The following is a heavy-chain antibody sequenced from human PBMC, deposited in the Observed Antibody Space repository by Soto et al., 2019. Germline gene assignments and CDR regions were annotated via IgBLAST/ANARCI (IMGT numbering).Heavy chain of an antibody. CDR2: VDYSGST. D-gene: IGHD5-18*01. CDR1: GGSFSGYF. CDR3: ARRPPIRRGYRYGPIGQFDP. Sequence: QVHLQQWGAGLLQPSETLSLTCAVSGGSFSGYFWTWIRQSPEKGLEWIGEVDYSGSTNYNPSLESRISISVDTSKNPFSLKLTSLTAADTAVYYCARRPPIRRGYRYGPIGQFDPWGQGTLVTVSS. J-gene: IGHJ5*02. V-gene: IGHV4-34*01.